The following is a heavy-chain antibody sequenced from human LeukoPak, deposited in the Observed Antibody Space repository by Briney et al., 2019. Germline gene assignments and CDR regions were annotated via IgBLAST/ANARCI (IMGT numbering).Heavy chain of an antibody. V-gene: IGHV3-7*01. J-gene: IGHJ4*02. CDR2: IKEDGSDK. CDR3: VRDHNFSGGSN. CDR1: GSTFSTYS. Sequence: GGSLILSCAASGSTFSTYSMNWVRQAPGKGLEFVANIKEDGSDKHYVDSVKGRFTISRDNSKNSLYLQMNSLRAEDTAVYYCVRDHNFSGGSNWGQGTLVTVSS. D-gene: IGHD2-15*01.